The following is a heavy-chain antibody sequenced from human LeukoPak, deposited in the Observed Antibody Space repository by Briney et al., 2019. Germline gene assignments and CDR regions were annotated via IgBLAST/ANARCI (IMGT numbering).Heavy chain of an antibody. CDR3: AKDPALGRFAFQI. Sequence: PGGSLGLSCAASGFTFSSYGMHWVRQAPGKGLEWVAVIWYDGSNKYYANSVKGRFTISRDNSKNTLSLQMNSLGAEDTAVYYCAKDPALGRFAFQIWGQGTMVTVSS. CDR2: IWYDGSNK. J-gene: IGHJ3*02. D-gene: IGHD1-26*01. CDR1: GFTFSSYG. V-gene: IGHV3-33*06.